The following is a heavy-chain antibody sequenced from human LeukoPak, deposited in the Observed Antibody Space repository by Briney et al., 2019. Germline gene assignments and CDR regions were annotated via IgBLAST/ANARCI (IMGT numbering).Heavy chain of an antibody. D-gene: IGHD6-19*01. J-gene: IGHJ4*02. V-gene: IGHV4-39*01. CDR2: IYYTGTT. CDR3: ARRGYSSGWYDY. Sequence: SETLSLTCTVSGGSISSTNSYWGWFRQPPGKGLVWIGSIYYTGTTNYNPSLKSRVTISVDTSKNQLSLKLTSVTSADTAVYYCARRGYSSGWYDYWGQGTLVTVSS. CDR1: GGSISSTNSY.